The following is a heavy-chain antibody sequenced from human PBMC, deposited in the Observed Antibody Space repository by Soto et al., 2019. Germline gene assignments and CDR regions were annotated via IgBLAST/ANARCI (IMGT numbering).Heavy chain of an antibody. J-gene: IGHJ6*02. Sequence: ASVKVSCKASGYTFTSYYMHWVRQAPGQGLEWMGIINPSGGSASYAQKFQGRVTMTRDTSTSTVYMELSSLRSEDTAVYYCARVRSSGNPYYYYYGMDVWGQGTTVTVS. CDR1: GYTFTSYY. CDR3: ARVRSSGNPYYYYYGMDV. D-gene: IGHD6-13*01. V-gene: IGHV1-46*01. CDR2: INPSGGSA.